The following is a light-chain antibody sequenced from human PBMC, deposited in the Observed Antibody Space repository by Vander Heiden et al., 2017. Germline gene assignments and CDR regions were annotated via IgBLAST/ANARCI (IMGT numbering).Light chain of an antibody. CDR2: GAS. V-gene: IGKV3-15*01. CDR1: QSVSSN. J-gene: IGKJ2*01. CDR3: QQYNNWPPAYT. Sequence: EIVMTHSPATLYVSPGGRATLSCRASQSVSSNVAWYQQKPGQAPRPLIYGASTRATGIPARFSGSGSGTEFTLTISSLQSEDFAVYYCQQYNNWPPAYTFGQGTKLEIK.